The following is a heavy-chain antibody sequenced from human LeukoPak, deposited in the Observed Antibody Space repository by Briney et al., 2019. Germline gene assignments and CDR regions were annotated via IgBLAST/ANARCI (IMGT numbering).Heavy chain of an antibody. V-gene: IGHV1-2*02. J-gene: IGHJ5*02. D-gene: IGHD3-3*01. CDR3: ASGKAYYDFWSGYHPTRWFDP. CDR1: GYTFTGYY. CDR2: INPNSGGA. Sequence: GASVKVSCKASGYTFTGYYMHWVRQAPGQGPEWMGWINPNSGGANYAQKFQGRVTMTRDTSISTAYMELSRLRSDDTAVYYCASGKAYYDFWSGYHPTRWFDPWGQGTLVTVSS.